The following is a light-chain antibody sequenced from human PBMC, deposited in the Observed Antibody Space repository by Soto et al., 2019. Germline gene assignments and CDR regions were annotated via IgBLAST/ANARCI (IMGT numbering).Light chain of an antibody. V-gene: IGKV1-5*03. CDR2: KTS. CDR1: QSISSW. CDR3: QPSFT. J-gene: IGKJ3*01. Sequence: DIQMTQSPSTLSASVGDRVTITCRASQSISSWLAWYQQKPGKAPKLLIYKTSSLQRGVPSRFSGSGSGTEFTLTISSLQPDDFATYYGQPSFTFGPVTKVDIK.